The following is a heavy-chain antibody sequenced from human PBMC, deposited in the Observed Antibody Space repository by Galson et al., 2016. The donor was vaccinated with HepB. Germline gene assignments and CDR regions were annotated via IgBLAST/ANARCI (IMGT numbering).Heavy chain of an antibody. CDR2: INTDGSST. D-gene: IGHD6-13*01. CDR3: TRVHREGIAAAGFQI. J-gene: IGHJ4*02. CDR1: GFTFSKYW. V-gene: IGHV3-74*01. Sequence: SLRLSCAASGFTFSKYWMHWVRQAPGKGLVWVSRINTDGSSTTYADSVKGRFTISRDNAKNKLYLQMNSLRAEDTALYYCTRVHREGIAAAGFQIWGQGTLVTVSS.